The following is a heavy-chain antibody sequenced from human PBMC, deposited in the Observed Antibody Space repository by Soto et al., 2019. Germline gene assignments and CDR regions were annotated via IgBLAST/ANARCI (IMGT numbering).Heavy chain of an antibody. V-gene: IGHV3-53*01. CDR3: AKGVPGIAVAGTGYFQH. D-gene: IGHD6-19*01. CDR1: GCTVSSYY. J-gene: IGHJ1*01. CDR2: IYSAGST. Sequence: ETLSLSGAASGCTVSSYYMSCVRQAPGKGLEWVSVIYSAGSTYYADSVKGRFTISRDNSKNTLYLQMNSLRAEDTAVYYCAKGVPGIAVAGTGYFQHWGQGTLVTVSS.